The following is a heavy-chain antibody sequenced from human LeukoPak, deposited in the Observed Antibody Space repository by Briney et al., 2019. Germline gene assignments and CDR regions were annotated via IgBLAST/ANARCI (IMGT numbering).Heavy chain of an antibody. J-gene: IGHJ4*02. CDR1: GGSISSSSYY. CDR3: AESNGYSYGYFDY. V-gene: IGHV4-39*01. Sequence: QSSETLSLTCTVSGGSISSSSYYWGWIRQPPGEGLEWIGSIYYSGSTYYNPSLKSRVTISVDTSKNQFSLKLSSVTAAGTAVYYCAESNGYSYGYFDYWGQGTLVTVSS. CDR2: IYYSGST. D-gene: IGHD5-18*01.